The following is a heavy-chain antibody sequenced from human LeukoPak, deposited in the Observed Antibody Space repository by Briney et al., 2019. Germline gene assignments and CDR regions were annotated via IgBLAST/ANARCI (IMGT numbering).Heavy chain of an antibody. CDR1: GFTFSSYA. CDR3: ARPLTYYYDSSGLT. V-gene: IGHV3-30*04. J-gene: IGHJ4*02. D-gene: IGHD3-22*01. CDR2: ISYDGSNK. Sequence: GRSLRLSCAASGFTFSSYAMHWVRQAPGKGLEWVAVISYDGSNKYYADSVKGRFTISRDNSKNTLYLQMNSLRAEDTAVYYCARPLTYYYDSSGLTWGQGTLVTVSS.